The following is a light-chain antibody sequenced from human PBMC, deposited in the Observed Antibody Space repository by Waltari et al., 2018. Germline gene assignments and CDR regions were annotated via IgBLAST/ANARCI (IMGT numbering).Light chain of an antibody. CDR3: CSYAGSSTYV. J-gene: IGLJ1*01. V-gene: IGLV2-23*02. Sequence: QSALTPPASVSGSPGQAIPISCTGTSRDVGGSNYVSWYQQYPGEAPKLMIYDVTKRPSGVSNRFSGSKSGDTASLTISGLQAEDEADYHCCSYAGSSTYVFGTGTKVTVL. CDR1: SRDVGGSNY. CDR2: DVT.